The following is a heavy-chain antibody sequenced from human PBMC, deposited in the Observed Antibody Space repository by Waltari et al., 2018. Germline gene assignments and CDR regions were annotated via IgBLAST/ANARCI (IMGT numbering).Heavy chain of an antibody. CDR1: GLTFSGYW. CDR3: SDPPSDF. J-gene: IGHJ4*02. V-gene: IGHV3-7*03. Sequence: EVQLVESGGGLVQPGGSLSPPCVTSGLTFSGYWMTWVRQAQGKGLEWLASIKPDGSETHIVESVKGRFTISRDNAKNSLYLQMSSLRTEDTAVYYCSDPPSDFWGQGTLVIVSS. CDR2: IKPDGSET. D-gene: IGHD2-21*01.